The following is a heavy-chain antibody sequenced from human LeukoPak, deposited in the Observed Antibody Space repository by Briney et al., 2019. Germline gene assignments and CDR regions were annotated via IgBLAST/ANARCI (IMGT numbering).Heavy chain of an antibody. CDR1: GFTFSSYA. D-gene: IGHD3-3*01. J-gene: IGHJ6*02. V-gene: IGHV3-30-3*01. Sequence: PGGSLRLSCAASGFTFSSYAMHWVRQAPGKGLEWVAVISYDGSNKYYADSVKGRFTISRDNSKNTLYLQMNSLRAEDTAVYYCAREFSITIFGAVINYYYYGMDVWGQGTTVTVSS. CDR3: AREFSITIFGAVINYYYYGMDV. CDR2: ISYDGSNK.